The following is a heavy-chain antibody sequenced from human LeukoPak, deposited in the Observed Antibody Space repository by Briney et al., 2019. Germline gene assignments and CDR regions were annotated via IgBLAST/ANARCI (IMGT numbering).Heavy chain of an antibody. Sequence: GGSLRLSCAASGFTFSSHSMNWVRQAPGKGLEWVSSISSSSSYIYYADSVKGRFTISRDNAKNSLYLQMNSLRAEDTAVYYCARATRAARHFDFWGQGTLVTVSS. V-gene: IGHV3-21*01. CDR2: ISSSSSYI. CDR3: ARATRAARHFDF. CDR1: GFTFSSHS. J-gene: IGHJ4*02. D-gene: IGHD6-6*01.